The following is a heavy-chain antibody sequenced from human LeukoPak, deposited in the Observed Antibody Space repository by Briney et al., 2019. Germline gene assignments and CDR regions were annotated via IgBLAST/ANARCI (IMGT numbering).Heavy chain of an antibody. V-gene: IGHV4-59*01. CDR1: GGSFSGYY. Sequence: PSETLSLTCAVYGGSFSGYYWSWIRQPPGKGLEWIGYIYYSGSTNYNPSLKSRVTISVDTSKNQFSLKLSSVTAADTAVYYCARVEPYYDSSGYYYRVGWFDPWGQGTLVTVSS. CDR2: IYYSGST. J-gene: IGHJ5*02. CDR3: ARVEPYYDSSGYYYRVGWFDP. D-gene: IGHD3-22*01.